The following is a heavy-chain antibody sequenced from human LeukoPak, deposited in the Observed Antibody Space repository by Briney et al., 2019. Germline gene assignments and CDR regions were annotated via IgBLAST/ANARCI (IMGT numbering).Heavy chain of an antibody. CDR1: GGSISSYY. CDR2: IYYSGST. V-gene: IGHV4-59*01. D-gene: IGHD1-14*01. Sequence: SETLSLTCTASGGSISSYYWSWIRQPTGKGLEWIGYIYYSGSTNYNPSLKSRVTISVDTSKNQFSLKLSSVTAADTAVYYCARGPERFDYWGQGTLVTVSS. J-gene: IGHJ4*02. CDR3: ARGPERFDY.